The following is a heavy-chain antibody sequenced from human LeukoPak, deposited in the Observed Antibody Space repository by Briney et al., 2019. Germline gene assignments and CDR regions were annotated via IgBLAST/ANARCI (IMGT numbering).Heavy chain of an antibody. V-gene: IGHV3-30*18. J-gene: IGHJ4*02. CDR2: ISYDGSNK. CDR3: AKELVGAGDY. D-gene: IGHD1-26*01. CDR1: GFTFSSYG. Sequence: GRSLRLSCAASGFTFSSYGMHWVRQAPGKGLEWVAVISYDGSNKYYADSVKGRFTISRDNSKNTLYLQMNSLRAEDTAVYYCAKELVGAGDYWGQGTLVTVSS.